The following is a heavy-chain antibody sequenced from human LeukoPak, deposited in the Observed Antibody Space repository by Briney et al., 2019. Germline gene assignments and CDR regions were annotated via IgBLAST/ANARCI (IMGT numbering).Heavy chain of an antibody. CDR1: GFTFSRYE. V-gene: IGHV3-48*03. Sequence: PGGSLRLSCAASGFTFSRYEMNWVRQAPGKGLEWVSYISNSGTAIYYADSVKGRFTISRDNAKSSLYLQMNSLRAEDTAVYYCARAGYSMDTEYFQHWGQGTLVTVSS. D-gene: IGHD5-18*01. CDR2: ISNSGTAI. J-gene: IGHJ1*01. CDR3: ARAGYSMDTEYFQH.